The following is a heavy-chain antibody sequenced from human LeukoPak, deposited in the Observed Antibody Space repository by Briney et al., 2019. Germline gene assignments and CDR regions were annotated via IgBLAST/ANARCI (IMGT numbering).Heavy chain of an antibody. Sequence: PGGSLRLSCAASGFTFSSYAMSWVRQAPGKGLEWVSAISGSGGSTYYAGSVKGRFTISRDNSKNTLYLQMNSLRAEDTAVYCCAKDQIPSGAEYYFDYWGQGTLVTVSS. CDR1: GFTFSSYA. V-gene: IGHV3-23*01. CDR2: ISGSGGST. CDR3: AKDQIPSGAEYYFDY. J-gene: IGHJ4*02.